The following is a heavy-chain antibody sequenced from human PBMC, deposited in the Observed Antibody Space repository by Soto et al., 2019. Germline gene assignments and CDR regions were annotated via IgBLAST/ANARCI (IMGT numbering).Heavy chain of an antibody. Sequence: GASVKVSCKASGYSLTSYDINWVRQATGQGLEWMGWMNPNSGNTGYAQKFQGRVTMTRNTSISTAYMELSSLRSEDTAVYYCARSRVVRGVTPLYYFDYWGQGTLVTVSS. CDR2: MNPNSGNT. J-gene: IGHJ4*02. CDR3: ARSRVVRGVTPLYYFDY. D-gene: IGHD3-10*01. V-gene: IGHV1-8*01. CDR1: GYSLTSYD.